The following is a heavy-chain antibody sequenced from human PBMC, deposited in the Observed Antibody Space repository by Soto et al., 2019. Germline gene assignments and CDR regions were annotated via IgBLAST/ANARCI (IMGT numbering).Heavy chain of an antibody. CDR2: INHSGST. J-gene: IGHJ4*02. D-gene: IGHD2-8*02. Sequence: QVQLQQWGAGLLKPSETLSLTCAVYGGSFIGYYWTWIRQPPGTGLEWIGEINHSGSTNYNPSLKSRVTISVDTSKNQFSLKLTSVTAADTAVYYCARDKITGLFDYWGQGTRVTVSS. CDR1: GGSFIGYY. CDR3: ARDKITGLFDY. V-gene: IGHV4-34*01.